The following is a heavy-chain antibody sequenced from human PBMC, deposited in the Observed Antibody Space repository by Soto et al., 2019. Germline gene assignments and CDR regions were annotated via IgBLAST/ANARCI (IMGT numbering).Heavy chain of an antibody. CDR2: IYYSGST. CDR1: GGSISSYY. V-gene: IGHV4-59*01. CDR3: ARDYRDGYSYWIFDY. Sequence: SETLSLTCTVSGGSISSYYWSWIRQPPGKGLEWIGYIYYSGSTNYNPSLKSRVTISVDTSKNQFSLKLSSVTAADTAVYYCARDYRDGYSYWIFDYWGQGTPVTVSS. J-gene: IGHJ4*02. D-gene: IGHD5-18*01.